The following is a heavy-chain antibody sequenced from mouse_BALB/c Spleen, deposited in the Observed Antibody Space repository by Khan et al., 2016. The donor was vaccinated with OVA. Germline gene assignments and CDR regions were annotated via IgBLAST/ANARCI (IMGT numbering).Heavy chain of an antibody. D-gene: IGHD1-1*01. CDR2: INPTSGYT. CDR3: TRGRIDC. V-gene: IGHV1-7*01. J-gene: IGHJ2*01. Sequence: QVQLKESGAELAKPGASVKMSCKASGYTFTTYWMHWIKQRPGQGLEWIGYINPTSGYTDYNEKFKDRATLSADKSSSTAYMQLTSLTSEDSAVYYCTRGRIDCWVQGTTHTVSS. CDR1: GYTFTTYW.